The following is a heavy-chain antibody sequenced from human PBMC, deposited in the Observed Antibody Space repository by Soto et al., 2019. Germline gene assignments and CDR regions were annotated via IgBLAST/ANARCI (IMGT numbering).Heavy chain of an antibody. CDR1: GGSISSYY. V-gene: IGHV4-59*08. CDR3: ARHQGGYAVNIDY. D-gene: IGHD5-12*01. Sequence: PSETLSLTCTVSGGSISSYYWSWIRQPPGKGLEWIGYIYYSGSTNYNPSLKSRVTISVDTSKNQFSLKLSSVTAADTAVYYCARHQGGYAVNIDYWGQGTLVTVSS. J-gene: IGHJ4*02. CDR2: IYYSGST.